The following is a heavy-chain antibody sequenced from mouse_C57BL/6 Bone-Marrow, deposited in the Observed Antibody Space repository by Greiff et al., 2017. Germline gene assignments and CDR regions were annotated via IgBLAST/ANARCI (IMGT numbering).Heavy chain of an antibody. Sequence: QVQLQQSGAELARPGASVKLSCKASGYTFTSYGISWVKQRTGQGLEWIGEIYPRSGNTYYNEKFKGKATLTADKSSSTAYMELRSLRSEDSAVYFCARGRGLTTVLAGAMDYWGQGTSVTVSS. CDR2: IYPRSGNT. CDR3: ARGRGLTTVLAGAMDY. V-gene: IGHV1-81*01. CDR1: GYTFTSYG. D-gene: IGHD1-1*01. J-gene: IGHJ4*01.